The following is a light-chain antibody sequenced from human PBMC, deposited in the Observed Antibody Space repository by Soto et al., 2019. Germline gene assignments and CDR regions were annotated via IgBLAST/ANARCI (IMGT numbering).Light chain of an antibody. CDR2: KAS. V-gene: IGKV1-5*03. CDR1: QTIDSW. J-gene: IGKJ1*01. CDR3: QQYHIYSGT. Sequence: DIQMTQSPSTLSASVGDRVTITCRASQTIDSWLAWYQQRPGKPPNLLIYKASTLASGVPSRFSGSGSGTELTLTITSLQPYDFATYYCQQYHIYSGTFGKGTKVESK.